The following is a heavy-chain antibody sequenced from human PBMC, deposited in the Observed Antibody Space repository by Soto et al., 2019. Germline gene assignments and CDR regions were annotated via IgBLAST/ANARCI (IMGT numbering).Heavy chain of an antibody. CDR3: ASGGSYGYFHD. V-gene: IGHV4-61*01. CDR2: IYHSGST. Sequence: QVQLQESGPGLVKPSETLSLTCTVSGGSVSSGSYYWSWIRQPPGKGLEWIGYIYHSGSTNYSPSLKSRLTISGDTSKNQVSLKLTSVTAADSAVYYCASGGSYGYFHDWGQGTLVTVSS. J-gene: IGHJ1*01. CDR1: GGSVSSGSYY. D-gene: IGHD3-10*01.